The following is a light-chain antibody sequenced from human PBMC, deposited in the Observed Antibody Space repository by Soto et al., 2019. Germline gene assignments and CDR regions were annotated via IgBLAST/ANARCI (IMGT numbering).Light chain of an antibody. Sequence: DIQMTHSPSTLSASVGDRVTITFRASQTISYWLAWYQQKPGRAPKLLIYAASILESGVPSRFTGSGSGTDFTLTISSLEPEDFALYYCQQRSNWPPEITFGQGTRLEIK. J-gene: IGKJ5*01. CDR1: QTISYW. CDR2: AAS. V-gene: IGKV1-5*01. CDR3: QQRSNWPPEIT.